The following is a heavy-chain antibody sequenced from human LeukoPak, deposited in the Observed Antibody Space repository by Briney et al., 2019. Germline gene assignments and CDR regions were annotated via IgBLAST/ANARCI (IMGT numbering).Heavy chain of an antibody. Sequence: SETLSLTCTVSGGSISSGGYYWSWIRQPPGKGLEWIGYIYHSGSTYYNPSLRSRVAMSIDTSKNQFSLKLTSVTAADTAVYYCARLYYDFWSGYYTHGDYWGQGTLVTVSS. J-gene: IGHJ4*02. CDR2: IYHSGST. V-gene: IGHV4-30-2*01. D-gene: IGHD3-3*01. CDR1: GGSISSGGYY. CDR3: ARLYYDFWSGYYTHGDY.